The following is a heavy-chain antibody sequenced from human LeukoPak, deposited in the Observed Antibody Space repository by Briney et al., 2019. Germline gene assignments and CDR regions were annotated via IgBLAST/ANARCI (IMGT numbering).Heavy chain of an antibody. D-gene: IGHD3-10*01. CDR3: AKDRSYYGAGSFFEY. Sequence: PGRSLRLSCAASGFTFSSHGIHWVRQAPGKGLEWVAALSYDGSDKWYTDSVKGRFTISRDNSENTVYLQMNSLRTEDTAVYYCAKDRSYYGAGSFFEYWGQGTLVTVSS. CDR1: GFTFSSHG. CDR2: LSYDGSDK. V-gene: IGHV3-30*18. J-gene: IGHJ4*02.